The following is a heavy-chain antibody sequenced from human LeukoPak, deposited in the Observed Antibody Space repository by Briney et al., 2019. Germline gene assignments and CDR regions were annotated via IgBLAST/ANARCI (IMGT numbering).Heavy chain of an antibody. D-gene: IGHD1-7*01. Sequence: AGGSLRLSCAASGFTFSNYAMHWVRQAPGKGLEWVAVISYDGTNKYYADSVKGRFTISRDNSKNTLYLQMNSLRAEDTAVYYCAKLPSSWGQGTLVTVSS. CDR3: AKLPSS. CDR2: ISYDGTNK. CDR1: GFTFSNYA. V-gene: IGHV3-30*01. J-gene: IGHJ5*02.